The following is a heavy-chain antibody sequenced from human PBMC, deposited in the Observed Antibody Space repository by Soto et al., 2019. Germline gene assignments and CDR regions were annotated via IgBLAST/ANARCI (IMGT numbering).Heavy chain of an antibody. CDR3: ARALKAASLEWLLYRDYYYYGMDV. CDR2: IIPIFGTA. J-gene: IGHJ6*02. V-gene: IGHV1-69*13. D-gene: IGHD3-3*01. CDR1: GGTFSSYA. Sequence: SVKVSCKASGGTFSSYAISWVRQAPGQGLEWMGGIIPIFGTANYAQKFQGRVTITADESTSTVYMELSSLRSEDTAVYYCARALKAASLEWLLYRDYYYYGMDVWGQGTTVTVSS.